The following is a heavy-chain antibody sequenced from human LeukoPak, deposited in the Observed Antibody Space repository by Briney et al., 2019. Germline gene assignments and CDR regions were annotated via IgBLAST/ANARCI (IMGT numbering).Heavy chain of an antibody. CDR1: GGSISSYY. CDR3: ARDRFEVGATTYFDY. CDR2: IYTSGST. J-gene: IGHJ4*02. D-gene: IGHD1-26*01. Sequence: PSETLSLTCTVSGGSISSYYRSWIRQPAGKGLEWIGRIYTSGSTNYNPSLKSRVTMSVDTSKNQFSLKLSSVTAADTAVYYCARDRFEVGATTYFDYWGQGTLVTVSS. V-gene: IGHV4-4*07.